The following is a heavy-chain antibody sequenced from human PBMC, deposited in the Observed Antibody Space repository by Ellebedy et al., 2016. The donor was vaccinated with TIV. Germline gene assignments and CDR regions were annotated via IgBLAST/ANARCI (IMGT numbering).Heavy chain of an antibody. CDR3: ARERDSGYDCQDY. CDR1: GFTFSDYW. V-gene: IGHV3-7*01. Sequence: PGGSLRLSCAASGFTFSDYWMSWVRQAPGKGLEWVANIKQDGSEKWYVDSVKGRFTISRDNAKNSLYLQMSSLRAEDTAVYYCARERDSGYDCQDYWGQGTLVTVSS. J-gene: IGHJ4*02. CDR2: IKQDGSEK. D-gene: IGHD5-12*01.